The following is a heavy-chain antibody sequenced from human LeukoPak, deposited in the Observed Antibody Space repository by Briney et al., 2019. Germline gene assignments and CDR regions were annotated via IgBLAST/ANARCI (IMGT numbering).Heavy chain of an antibody. CDR3: AKLDIVVVVAAEGY. J-gene: IGHJ4*02. Sequence: PGGSLRLSCAASGFTFSSYGMHWVRQAPGKGLEWVAFIRYDGSNKYYADSVKGRFTISRDNSKNTLYLQMNSLRAEDTAVYYCAKLDIVVVVAAEGYWGQGTLVTVSS. V-gene: IGHV3-30*02. CDR2: IRYDGSNK. D-gene: IGHD2-15*01. CDR1: GFTFSSYG.